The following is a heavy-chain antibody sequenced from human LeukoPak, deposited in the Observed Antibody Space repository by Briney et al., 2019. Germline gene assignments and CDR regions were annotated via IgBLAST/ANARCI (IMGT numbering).Heavy chain of an antibody. J-gene: IGHJ4*02. D-gene: IGHD3-10*01. CDR3: ARDLAITIDY. Sequence: GGSLRLSCAAAGVTFSDYYMSLIRQAPGKGLEWVSYISSSGSTIYYADSVKGRFTISRDNAKNSLYLQMNSLRAEDTAVYYCARDLAITIDYWGQGTLVTVSS. V-gene: IGHV3-11*01. CDR2: ISSSGSTI. CDR1: GVTFSDYY.